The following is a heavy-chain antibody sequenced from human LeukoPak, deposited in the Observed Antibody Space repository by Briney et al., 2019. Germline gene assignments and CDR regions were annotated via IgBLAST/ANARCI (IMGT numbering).Heavy chain of an antibody. CDR2: MVVGSGNT. CDR1: GFTFTSSA. D-gene: IGHD3-22*01. J-gene: IGHJ4*02. Sequence: SVKVSCKASGFTFTSSAVQWVGQARGHRLGGLGWMVVGSGNTNYAQKFQERVTITRDMSTSTAYMELSSLRSEDTAVYYCAAVRHYYDSSGYPLFEDWGQGTLVTVSS. CDR3: AAVRHYYDSSGYPLFED. V-gene: IGHV1-58*01.